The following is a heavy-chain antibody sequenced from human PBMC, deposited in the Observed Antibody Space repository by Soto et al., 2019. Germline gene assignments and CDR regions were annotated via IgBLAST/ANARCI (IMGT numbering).Heavy chain of an antibody. CDR2: IYYSGST. V-gene: IGHV4-59*01. Sequence: SETLSLTCTVSGGSISSYYWSWIRQPPGKGLEWIGYIYYSGSTNYNPSLKSRVTISVDTSKNQFSLKLSSVTAADTAVYYCVRTHYDISTGYSGIGPWGQGTLVTVSS. CDR3: VRTHYDISTGYSGIGP. CDR1: GGSISSYY. D-gene: IGHD3-9*01. J-gene: IGHJ5*02.